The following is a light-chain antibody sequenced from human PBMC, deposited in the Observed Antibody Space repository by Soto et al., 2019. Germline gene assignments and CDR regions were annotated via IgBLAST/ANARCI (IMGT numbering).Light chain of an antibody. CDR2: DAS. CDR1: QDISVY. CDR3: QHYDDVLVT. V-gene: IGKV1-33*01. Sequence: DIQLTQSPSSLSASVGETVTVTCQASQDISVYLNWYQEKPGKAPTLLIYDASNLKTGVPSRFSGLGSGTHFTLTISNLQPEDIATYFCQHYDDVLVTCGGGTKGDIK. J-gene: IGKJ4*01.